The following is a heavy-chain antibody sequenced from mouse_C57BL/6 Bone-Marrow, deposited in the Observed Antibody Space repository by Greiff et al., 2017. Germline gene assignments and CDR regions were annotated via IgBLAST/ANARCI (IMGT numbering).Heavy chain of an antibody. D-gene: IGHD2-4*01. CDR3: ARHGEYYDYGAMDY. Sequence: EVKLMASGGGLVQPGGSLKLSCAASGFTFSDYGMAWVRQAPRKGPEWVAFISNLAYSIYYADTVTGRFTISRENAKNTLYLEMSSLRSEDKAMYYCARHGEYYDYGAMDYWGQGTSVTVSS. V-gene: IGHV5-15*01. J-gene: IGHJ4*01. CDR1: GFTFSDYG. CDR2: ISNLAYSI.